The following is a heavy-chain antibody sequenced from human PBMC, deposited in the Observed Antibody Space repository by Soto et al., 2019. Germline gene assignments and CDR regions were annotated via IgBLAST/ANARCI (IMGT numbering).Heavy chain of an antibody. CDR2: ISVHNGNT. CDR1: GYTFTSYG. D-gene: IGHD7-27*01. J-gene: IGHJ4*02. V-gene: IGHV1-18*01. Sequence: QVQLVQSGTEVKKPGASVKVSCKASGYTFTSYGISWVRQAPGQGLEWMGWISVHNGNTKYAHKLQGRVTMTTDTTTSTAYMEVRSLRSDDTAVYYCARDLNLGLGDYWGQGTLVTVSS. CDR3: ARDLNLGLGDY.